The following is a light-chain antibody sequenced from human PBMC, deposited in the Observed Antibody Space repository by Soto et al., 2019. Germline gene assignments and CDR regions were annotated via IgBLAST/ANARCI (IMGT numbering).Light chain of an antibody. Sequence: QSVLTQPPSVSGAPGQRVTISCTGSSSNIGAGYDVHWYQQLPGTAPKLLIYANNNRPSGVPVRFSGSKSGTSASLAITGVQAEDEADYYCQSYDSRLTVVFGGGTKVTVL. CDR2: ANN. CDR1: SSNIGAGYD. CDR3: QSYDSRLTVV. V-gene: IGLV1-40*01. J-gene: IGLJ2*01.